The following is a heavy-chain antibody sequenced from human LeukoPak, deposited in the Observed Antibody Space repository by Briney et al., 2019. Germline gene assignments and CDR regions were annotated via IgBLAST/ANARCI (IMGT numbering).Heavy chain of an antibody. CDR2: IYYSGST. CDR1: GGSISSSSYY. D-gene: IGHD3-10*01. V-gene: IGHV4-39*01. CDR3: ARRDGSGSYDEP. J-gene: IGHJ5*02. Sequence: PSETLSLTCTVSGGSISSSSYYWGWIRQPPGKGLEWIGSIYYSGSTYYNPSLKSRVTISVDTSKNQFSLKLSSVTAADTAVYYCARRDGSGSYDEPWGQGTLVTVSS.